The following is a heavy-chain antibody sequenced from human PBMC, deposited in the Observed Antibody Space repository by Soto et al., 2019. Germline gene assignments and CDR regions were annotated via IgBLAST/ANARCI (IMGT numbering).Heavy chain of an antibody. V-gene: IGHV3-11*05. CDR3: ARIVGARLDDD. CDR1: GFTFNDYY. Sequence: QVQLVESGGGLVKPGGSLRLSCAASGFTFNDYYMTWFRQAPGKGLEWLSCISTTGSYTNYADSVKGRFTISRDNAENSLFLQMDSLRDEDTAVYYCARIVGARLDDDWGQGTLVTVSS. CDR2: ISTTGSYT. J-gene: IGHJ4*02. D-gene: IGHD1-26*01.